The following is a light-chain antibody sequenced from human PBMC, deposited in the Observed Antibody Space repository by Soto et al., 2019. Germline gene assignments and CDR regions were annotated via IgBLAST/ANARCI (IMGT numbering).Light chain of an antibody. Sequence: EIVLTQSPGTLSLPPGERATLSCRASQSVSSGHLAWYQQKPGQAPRLLIFGASSRATGIPDRFSGSGSGTDFALTINRLEPEDFAVYYCQQYGGSPWTFGQGTKVDIK. CDR3: QQYGGSPWT. J-gene: IGKJ1*01. V-gene: IGKV3-20*01. CDR1: QSVSSGH. CDR2: GAS.